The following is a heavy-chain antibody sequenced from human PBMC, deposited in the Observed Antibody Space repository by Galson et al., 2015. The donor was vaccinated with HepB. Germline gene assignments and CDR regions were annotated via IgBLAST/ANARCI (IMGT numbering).Heavy chain of an antibody. D-gene: IGHD1-1*01. Sequence: LRLSCAASGFTFSSSAMSWVRQVPEKGLEWVSSISGSDGSTYYTDSVKGRFTISRDDSKSTLYLQMNSLRAEDTAVYYCAKDRRTGTTPPDGFDIWGQGTMVTVSS. CDR2: ISGSDGST. CDR3: AKDRRTGTTPPDGFDI. CDR1: GFTFSSSA. V-gene: IGHV3-23*01. J-gene: IGHJ3*02.